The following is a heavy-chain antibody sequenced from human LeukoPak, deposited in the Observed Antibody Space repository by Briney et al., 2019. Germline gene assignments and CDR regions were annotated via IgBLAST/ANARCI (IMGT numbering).Heavy chain of an antibody. D-gene: IGHD2-15*01. Sequence: PSETLSLTCTVSGGSISSYYWSWIRQPPGKGLEWLWYIYYSGSTNYNPSLKSRATISVDTSKNQFSLKLSSVTAADTAVYYCAREGYCSGGSCYFYYYGMDVWGQGTTVTVSS. V-gene: IGHV4-59*01. CDR2: IYYSGST. J-gene: IGHJ6*02. CDR1: GGSISSYY. CDR3: AREGYCSGGSCYFYYYGMDV.